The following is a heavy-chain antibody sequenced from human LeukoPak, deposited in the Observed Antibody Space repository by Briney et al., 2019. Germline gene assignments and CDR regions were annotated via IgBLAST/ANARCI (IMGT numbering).Heavy chain of an antibody. CDR2: IGWNSHII. CDR1: GFTFNDYA. CDR3: EKDRDGCGFAPYFEY. V-gene: IGHV3-9*01. J-gene: IGHJ4*02. Sequence: PGGSLRLSCAPSGFTFNDYAMHGVRQAPGKGLEWVSGIGWNSHIIGYEDSVKGRFTISRDNARNSLSLQMNSLRAEDTAFYYCEKDRDGCGFAPYFEYWGQGILATVSS. D-gene: IGHD2-21*01.